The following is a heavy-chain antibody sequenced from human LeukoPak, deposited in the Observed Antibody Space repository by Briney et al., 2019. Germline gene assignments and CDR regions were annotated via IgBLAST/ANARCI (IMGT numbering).Heavy chain of an antibody. J-gene: IGHJ6*02. CDR2: ISGSGGST. D-gene: IGHD6-13*01. CDR3: AKDYSSWSIGDYYYGMDV. V-gene: IGHV3-23*01. CDR1: GFTFSDYG. Sequence: GTSLRLSCAASGFTFSDYGMHWVRQAPGKGLEWVSAISGSGGSTYYADSVKGRFTISRDNSKNTLYLQMNSLRTEDTAVYYCAKDYSSWSIGDYYYGMDVWGQGTTVTVSS.